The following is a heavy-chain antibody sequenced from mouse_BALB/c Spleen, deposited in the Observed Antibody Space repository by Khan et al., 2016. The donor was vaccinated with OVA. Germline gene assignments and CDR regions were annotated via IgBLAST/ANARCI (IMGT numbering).Heavy chain of an antibody. Sequence: VQLQQSGPELVKPGASVKISCKASGYSFTGSFMNWVMQSHGKSLEWIGRINPHIGETFYNQKFKVKATLTVDESSRTAHMELRSLASEDSAVYYSARKNGSNFDYWGQGTTLTVSS. CDR1: GYSFTGSF. V-gene: IGHV1-20*02. CDR3: ARKNGSNFDY. CDR2: INPHIGET. D-gene: IGHD1-1*01. J-gene: IGHJ2*01.